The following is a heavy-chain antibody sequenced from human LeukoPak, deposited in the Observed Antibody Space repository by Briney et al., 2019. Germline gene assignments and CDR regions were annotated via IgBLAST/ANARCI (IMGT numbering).Heavy chain of an antibody. CDR2: VRTKTHGGAP. CDR3: ARVNFRDYRGYAWFEP. J-gene: IGHJ5*02. CDR1: GVTFGDYA. D-gene: IGHD5-12*01. Sequence: PGGSLRLSCKGSGVTFGDYAVTWFRQAPGKGLERVGFVRTKTHGGAPETAASVKGRFNVSRDDSEGIAYLQMTSLRTEDTAMYYCARVNFRDYRGYAWFEPWGQGTLVTVSS. V-gene: IGHV3-49*03.